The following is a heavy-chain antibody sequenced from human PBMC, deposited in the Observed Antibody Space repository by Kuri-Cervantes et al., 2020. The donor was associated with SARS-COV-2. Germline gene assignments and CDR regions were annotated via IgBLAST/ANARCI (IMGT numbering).Heavy chain of an antibody. V-gene: IGHV3-74*01. J-gene: IGHJ3*02. CDR3: AREGYYYDSTEANREGINAFDI. CDR1: GFTFSSYW. CDR2: INSDGSST. D-gene: IGHD3-22*01. Sequence: GESLKISCAASGFTFSSYWMHWVRQAPGKGLAWVSRINSDGSSTSYADSVKGRFTISRDNAKNTLYLQMNSLRAEDTAVYYCAREGYYYDSTEANREGINAFDIWGQGTMVTVSS.